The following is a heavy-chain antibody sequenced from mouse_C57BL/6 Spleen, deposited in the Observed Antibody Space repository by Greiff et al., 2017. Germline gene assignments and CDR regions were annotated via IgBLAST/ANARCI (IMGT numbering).Heavy chain of an antibody. V-gene: IGHV1-74*01. J-gene: IGHJ4*01. Sequence: QVQLQQPGAELVKPGASVKVSCKASGYNFTSYWMHWVKQRPGQGLEWIGRIHPSDSDTNYNPKFKGKATLPVDKSSNNAYLQLSSLTSEDSSGDYGAIDEGPYYAMDYWGQGTSVTVSS. CDR2: IHPSDSDT. CDR1: GYNFTSYW. CDR3: AIDEGPYYAMDY.